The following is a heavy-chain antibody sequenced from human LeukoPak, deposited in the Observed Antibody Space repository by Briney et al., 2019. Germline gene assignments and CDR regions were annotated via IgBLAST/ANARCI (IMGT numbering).Heavy chain of an antibody. CDR1: GGSINTYY. CDR3: ARALLRDDYYGSGTYDAFYV. D-gene: IGHD3-10*01. Sequence: SETLSLTCTVSGGSINTYYWSWIRQPAGKGLEWIGRIYASGSANYNPSLKSRVTMSVDMSKNQFSLKVDSLTAADTAVYYCARALLRDDYYGSGTYDAFYVWGHGTMVTVS. CDR2: IYASGSA. V-gene: IGHV4-4*07. J-gene: IGHJ3*01.